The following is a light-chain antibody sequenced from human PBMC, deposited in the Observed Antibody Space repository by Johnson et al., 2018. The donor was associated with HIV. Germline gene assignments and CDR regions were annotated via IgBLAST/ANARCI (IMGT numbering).Light chain of an antibody. CDR3: GAWHSSLSGCLYL. J-gene: IGLJ1*01. CDR2: DND. CDR1: SSNVGSNS. V-gene: IGLV1-51*01. Sequence: QSVLTQPPSVSAAPGQKVTISCSGSSSNVGSNSVSWYRHFPETAPKVLIYDNDRRPSGIPDRFSGSKSGTSATLGITGLQTGDEADYYCGAWHSSLSGCLYLFGTGTKVTVL.